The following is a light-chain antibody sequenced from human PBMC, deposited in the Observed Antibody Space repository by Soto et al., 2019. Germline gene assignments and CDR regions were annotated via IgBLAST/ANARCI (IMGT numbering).Light chain of an antibody. J-gene: IGKJ4*01. CDR1: QSISSW. CDR3: QQYNVYST. CDR2: KAS. Sequence: DIQMTQSPSTLSASIGDRVNITCRASQSISSWLAWYQQKPGKAPKVLIYKASNLESGLPSRFSGSGSETEFTLTISSLQPDDFATYYCQQYNVYSTFGGGTKVEIK. V-gene: IGKV1-5*03.